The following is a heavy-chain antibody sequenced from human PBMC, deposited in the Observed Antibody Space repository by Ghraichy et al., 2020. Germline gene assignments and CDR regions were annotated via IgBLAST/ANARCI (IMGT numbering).Heavy chain of an antibody. V-gene: IGHV3-23*01. D-gene: IGHD2-15*01. CDR1: GFTFSSHS. J-gene: IGHJ4*03. CDR3: AKECCRGGGCYYASFDY. CDR2: IIGSSAST. Sequence: GGSLRLSCAASGFTFSSHSMNWVRQAPGKGLEWVAYIIGSSASTYYADSVKGRFTISRDNSKNTLYLQMNSLRAEDTAVYYCAKECCRGGGCYYASFDYWGHGTLVTVSS.